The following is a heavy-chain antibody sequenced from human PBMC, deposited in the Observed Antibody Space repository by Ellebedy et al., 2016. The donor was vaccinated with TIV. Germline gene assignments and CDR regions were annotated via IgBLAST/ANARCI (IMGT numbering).Heavy chain of an antibody. CDR2: ISSSSSYI. Sequence: GESLKISCAASGFTFSSYGMHWVRQAPGKGLEWVSSISSSSSYIYYADSVKGRFTISRDNAKNSLYLQMNSLRAEDTAVYYCARDYYDSSGYYGHWGQGTLVTVSP. J-gene: IGHJ4*02. CDR3: ARDYYDSSGYYGH. V-gene: IGHV3-21*01. D-gene: IGHD3-22*01. CDR1: GFTFSSYG.